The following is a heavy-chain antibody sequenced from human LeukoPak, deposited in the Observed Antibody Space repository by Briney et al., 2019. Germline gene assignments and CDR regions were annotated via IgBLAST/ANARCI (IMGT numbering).Heavy chain of an antibody. CDR3: ARGDGGSSGPCR. CDR1: GFSVSSKF. V-gene: IGHV3-66*01. J-gene: IGHJ1*01. D-gene: IGHD3-22*01. Sequence: PGGSLRLSCAASGFSVSSKFTRCVRQAPGKGRGWVSFIYSGGSTYNADSVKGRFTICRDSSKNRLYCQMNSLRAEDTAVYYWARGDGGSSGPCRWGEGTLLTVSS. CDR2: IYSGGST.